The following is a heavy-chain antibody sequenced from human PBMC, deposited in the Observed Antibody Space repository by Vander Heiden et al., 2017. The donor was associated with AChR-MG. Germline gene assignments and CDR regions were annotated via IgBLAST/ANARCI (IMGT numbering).Heavy chain of an antibody. CDR1: GGSISSGDYY. V-gene: IGHV4-30-4*01. CDR3: ARGTGGGYYDYIWGSYRSFDP. J-gene: IGHJ5*02. Sequence: QVQLQESGPGLVKPSQPLSLPCTVPGGSISSGDYYWSGIRQPPGKGLEWIGYIYYSGSTYYNPSLKSRVTISVDTSKNQFSLKLSSVTAADTAVYYCARGTGGGYYDYIWGSYRSFDPWGQGTLVTVSS. D-gene: IGHD3-16*02. CDR2: IYYSGST.